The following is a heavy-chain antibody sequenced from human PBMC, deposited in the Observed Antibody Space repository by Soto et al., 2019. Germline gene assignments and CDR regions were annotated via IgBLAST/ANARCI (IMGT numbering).Heavy chain of an antibody. D-gene: IGHD2-2*01. V-gene: IGHV4-34*01. CDR3: ARGGDIVLVPAATFDY. CDR1: GGSFSGYY. Sequence: SETLSLTCAVYGGSFSGYYWSWIRQPPGKGLEWIGYIYYSGTTSYNPSLNSRVTISVDTSKNQFSLKLNSVTAADTAVYYCARGGDIVLVPAATFDYWGQGTLVIVSS. CDR2: IYYSGTT. J-gene: IGHJ4*02.